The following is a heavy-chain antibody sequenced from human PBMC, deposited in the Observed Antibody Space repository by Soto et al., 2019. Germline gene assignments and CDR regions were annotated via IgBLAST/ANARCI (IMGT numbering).Heavy chain of an antibody. J-gene: IGHJ5*02. CDR1: GDSISNSRFY. CDR3: ARDYFDSSDYTTYWFDP. CDR2: IYHTGNA. V-gene: IGHV4-39*01. Sequence: QLQLQESGPGQVKSSKTLSLTCSVSGDSISNSRFYWAWIRQPPGEGLEWIGSIYHTGNAYYNPSLKSRVTISVDTSKNQFSLKLTSVTAADAALYYCARDYFDSSDYTTYWFDPWGQGTLVTVSS. D-gene: IGHD3-22*01.